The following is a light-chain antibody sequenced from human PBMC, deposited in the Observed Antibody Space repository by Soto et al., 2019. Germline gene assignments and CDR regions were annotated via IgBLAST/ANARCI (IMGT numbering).Light chain of an antibody. Sequence: NFILTQPHSVSESPGKTLSISCTRSSGSIANNYVQWYQQRPGSAPTTVIYENNQRLSGVPDRFSGSTDGSSNSASLTISGLQTEDVADYYCQSYDSDFVVFGGGTKLTVL. CDR2: ENN. J-gene: IGLJ2*01. CDR1: SGSIANNY. V-gene: IGLV6-57*04. CDR3: QSYDSDFVV.